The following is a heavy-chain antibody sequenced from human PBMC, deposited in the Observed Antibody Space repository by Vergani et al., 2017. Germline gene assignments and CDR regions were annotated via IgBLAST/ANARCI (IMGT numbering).Heavy chain of an antibody. CDR3: ARDLHYYGSGSYSPFDY. D-gene: IGHD3-10*01. CDR2: ISYDGSNK. CDR1: GFTFSSYA. V-gene: IGHV3-30*01. J-gene: IGHJ4*02. Sequence: VQLVESGGGVVQPGRSLRLSCAASGFTFSSYAMHWVRQAPGKGLEWVAVISYDGSNKYYADSVKGRFTISRDNSKNTLYLQMNSLRAEDTAVYYCARDLHYYGSGSYSPFDYWGQGTLVTVSS.